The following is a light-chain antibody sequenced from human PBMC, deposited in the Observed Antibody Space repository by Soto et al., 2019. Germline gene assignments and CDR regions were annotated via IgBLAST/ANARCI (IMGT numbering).Light chain of an antibody. CDR3: SSYTSSNTLV. CDR2: EVS. J-gene: IGLJ2*01. CDR1: SNDVGGYNY. Sequence: QSALTQPASVSGSPGQSITISCTGTSNDVGGYNYVSWYQQYPGSAPKLMIYEVSDRPSGVSNRFSGSKSGNTASLTISGLQAEDEGDYYCSSYTSSNTLVFGGGTKSPS. V-gene: IGLV2-14*01.